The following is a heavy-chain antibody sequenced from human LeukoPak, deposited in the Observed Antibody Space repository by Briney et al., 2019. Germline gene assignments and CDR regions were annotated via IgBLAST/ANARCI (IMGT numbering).Heavy chain of an antibody. CDR3: ARGPKGSYFDY. J-gene: IGHJ4*02. CDR2: IYYSGST. D-gene: IGHD1-26*01. CDR1: GGSISSYY. Sequence: PSETLSLTCTVSGGSISSYYWSWIRQPPGEGLEWIGYIYYSGSTNYNPSLKSRVTISADTSKNQFSLKLSSVTAADTAVYYCARGPKGSYFDYWGQGTLVTVSS. V-gene: IGHV4-59*12.